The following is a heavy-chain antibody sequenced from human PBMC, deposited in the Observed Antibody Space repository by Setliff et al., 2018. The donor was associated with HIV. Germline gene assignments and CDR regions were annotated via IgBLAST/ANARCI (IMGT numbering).Heavy chain of an antibody. CDR1: GYTFTTSD. J-gene: IGHJ4*02. Sequence: ASVKVSCKTSGYTFTTSDINWVRQAPGQGFEWMGWMNPISGNTGYAQRFKGRLAMTRDASMDTAYMELTSLRSEDTALYYCARGARLVGRAVVLYYFDHWGQGTLVTVSS. D-gene: IGHD1-26*01. V-gene: IGHV1-8*02. CDR2: MNPISGNT. CDR3: ARGARLVGRAVVLYYFDH.